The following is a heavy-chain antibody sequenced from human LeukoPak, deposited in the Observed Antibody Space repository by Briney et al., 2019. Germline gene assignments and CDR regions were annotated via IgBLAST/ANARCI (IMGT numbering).Heavy chain of an antibody. D-gene: IGHD3-10*01. CDR1: GFTFSSYS. J-gene: IGHJ4*02. V-gene: IGHV3-7*03. Sequence: GGSMRLACAASGFTFSSYSMSWVRQAPGKGLEWVANIKQDGSEKSYVDSVTGRFTISRDNAKKSLYLQMNSLRAEDTAVYYCARENLGSGTYYFDHWGQGTLVTVSS. CDR2: IKQDGSEK. CDR3: ARENLGSGTYYFDH.